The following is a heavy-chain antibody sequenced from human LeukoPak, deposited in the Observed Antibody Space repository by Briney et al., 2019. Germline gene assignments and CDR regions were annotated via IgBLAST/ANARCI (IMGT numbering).Heavy chain of an antibody. CDR2: INHSGST. CDR1: GGSFSGYY. J-gene: IGHJ4*02. V-gene: IGHV4-34*01. Sequence: SSETLSLTCAVYGGSFSGYYWSWIRQPPGKGLEWIGEINHSGSTNYNPPLKSRVTISVDTSKNQFSLKLSSVTAADTAVYYCARGRNGYSSGWYVYWGQGTLVTVSS. D-gene: IGHD6-19*01. CDR3: ARGRNGYSSGWYVY.